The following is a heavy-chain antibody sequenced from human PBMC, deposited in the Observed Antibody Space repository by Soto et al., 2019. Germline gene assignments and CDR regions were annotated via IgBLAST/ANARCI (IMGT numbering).Heavy chain of an antibody. CDR2: ISLYSDGT. J-gene: IGHJ5*02. D-gene: IGHD2-2*01. CDR1: GYTFTGYY. Sequence: ASVKVSCKASGYTFTGYYMHWVRQAPGQPLEWLGWISLYSDGTKHAQKFQGRVSMNTDTSKTSAYMELRSLRSDDTAVYYCARVVPGAEAWFGPWGQGTLVTVSS. V-gene: IGHV1-2*02. CDR3: ARVVPGAEAWFGP.